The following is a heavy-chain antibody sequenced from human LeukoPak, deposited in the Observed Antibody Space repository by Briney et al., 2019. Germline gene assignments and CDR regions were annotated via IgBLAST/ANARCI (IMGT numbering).Heavy chain of an antibody. V-gene: IGHV4-59*01. Sequence: SETLSLTCAVYGGSFSGYYWSWIRQPPGKGLEWIGYVHSGGTTHYHPSLKSRVTISIDTSRSQFSLRLTSVTAADTATYFCARGPHYYDKGYFDYWGQGALATVSS. D-gene: IGHD3-22*01. CDR2: VHSGGTT. CDR3: ARGPHYYDKGYFDY. CDR1: GGSFSGYY. J-gene: IGHJ4*02.